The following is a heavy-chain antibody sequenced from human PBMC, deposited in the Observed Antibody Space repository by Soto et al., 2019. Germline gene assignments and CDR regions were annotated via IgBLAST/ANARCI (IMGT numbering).Heavy chain of an antibody. CDR1: GGSFSGYY. CDR2: INHSGST. D-gene: IGHD5-18*01. J-gene: IGHJ6*02. V-gene: IGHV4-34*01. CDR3: ARVDTAIVRNKFYYYYYGMDV. Sequence: SETLSLTCAVYGGSFSGYYWSWIRQPPGKGLEWIGEINHSGSTNYNPSLKSRVTISVDTSKNQFSLKLSSVTAADTAVYYCARVDTAIVRNKFYYYYYGMDVWGQGTSVTVSS.